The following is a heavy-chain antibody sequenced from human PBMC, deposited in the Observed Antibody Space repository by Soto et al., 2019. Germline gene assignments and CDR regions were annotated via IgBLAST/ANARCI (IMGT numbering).Heavy chain of an antibody. J-gene: IGHJ4*02. D-gene: IGHD2-15*01. CDR3: AKLYGCSGGSCPYYFDY. CDR1: GFTFSSYA. Sequence: PGGSLRLSCAASGFTFSSYAMSWVRQAPGKGLEWVSAISGSGGSTYYADSVKGRFTISRDNSKTTLYLQMNSLRAEDTAVYYCAKLYGCSGGSCPYYFDYSGQGTLVTVSS. CDR2: ISGSGGST. V-gene: IGHV3-23*01.